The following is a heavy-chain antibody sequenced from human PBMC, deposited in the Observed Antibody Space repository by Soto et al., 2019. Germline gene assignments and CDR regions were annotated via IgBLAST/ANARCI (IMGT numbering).Heavy chain of an antibody. J-gene: IGHJ3*02. V-gene: IGHV4-59*08. Sequence: SETLSLTCTVSGGSISSYYWSWIRQPPGKGLEWIGYIYYSGSTNYNPSLKSRVTISVDTSKNQFSLKLSSVTAADTAVYYCARRMGELATSDAFDIWGQGTMVTVSS. CDR1: GGSISSYY. CDR3: ARRMGELATSDAFDI. CDR2: IYYSGST. D-gene: IGHD3-16*01.